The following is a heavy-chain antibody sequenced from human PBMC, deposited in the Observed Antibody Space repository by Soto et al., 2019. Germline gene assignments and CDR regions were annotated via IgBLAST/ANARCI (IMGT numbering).Heavy chain of an antibody. CDR2: ITGSGGST. CDR3: AKVSGLEYYDYIWGSYRYHYFDY. CDR1: GFTFSSYA. D-gene: IGHD3-16*02. J-gene: IGHJ4*02. V-gene: IGHV3-23*01. Sequence: EVQLLESGGGLVQPGGSLRLSCAASGFTFSSYAMSWVRQAPGKGLEWVSAITGSGGSTYYADSMKRRFTISRDNSKNTLYLQMNSLRAEDTAVYYCAKVSGLEYYDYIWGSYRYHYFDYWGQGTLVTVFS.